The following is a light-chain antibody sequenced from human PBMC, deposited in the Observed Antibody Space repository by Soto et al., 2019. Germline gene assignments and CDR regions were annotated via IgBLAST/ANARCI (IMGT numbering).Light chain of an antibody. CDR1: QSVSSN. CDR2: AAS. J-gene: IGKJ4*01. V-gene: IGKV3D-15*01. Sequence: EIVMTQSPATLSVSPGERATLSCRASQSVSSNLAWYQQKPGQAPRLLIYAASTRATGIPARFSGSGSGTDFTLTISSLEPEDFAVYYCQQHADWPLPFGGGTKVDIK. CDR3: QQHADWPLP.